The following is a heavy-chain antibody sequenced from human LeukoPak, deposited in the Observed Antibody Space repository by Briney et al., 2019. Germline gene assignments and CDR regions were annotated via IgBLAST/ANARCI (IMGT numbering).Heavy chain of an antibody. Sequence: PGGSLRLSCAASGFTFSSYDMHWVRQATGKGLEWVSAIGTAGDTYYPGSVKGRFTISRENAKNSLYLQMNSLRAGDTAVYYCERDRGTFLGMDVWGQGTTVTVSS. V-gene: IGHV3-13*01. CDR3: ERDRGTFLGMDV. CDR2: IGTAGDT. D-gene: IGHD2/OR15-2a*01. J-gene: IGHJ6*02. CDR1: GFTFSSYD.